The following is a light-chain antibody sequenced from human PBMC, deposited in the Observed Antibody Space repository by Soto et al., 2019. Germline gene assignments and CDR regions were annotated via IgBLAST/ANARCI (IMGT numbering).Light chain of an antibody. CDR3: QQYYNTPIT. CDR2: WAS. CDR1: QTVLYRSNNKKY. J-gene: IGKJ5*01. Sequence: DIVMTQSPDSLAVSLGERATINYKSSQTVLYRSNNKKYLAWYQQKPGQSPKLLIYWASTRESGVPDRFSGSGSGTDFTLTISSLQAEDVAVYYCQQYYNTPITFGQGTRLEIK. V-gene: IGKV4-1*01.